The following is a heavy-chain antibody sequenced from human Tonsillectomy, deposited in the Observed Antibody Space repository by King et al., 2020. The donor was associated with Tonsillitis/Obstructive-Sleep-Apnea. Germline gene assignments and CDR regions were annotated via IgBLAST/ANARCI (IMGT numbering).Heavy chain of an antibody. CDR1: GFSFSHYG. Sequence: VQLVESGGGVVQPGRSLRLSCAGSGFSFSHYGIHWVRQVPGKGLEWVALIDYDGSDKYYGESVKGRFTISRDNSKNTVFLQMDRLRVEDTAVYYCVRDKAEYSSSWRLKYWGQGTLVTVSA. CDR2: IDYDGSDK. D-gene: IGHD6-6*01. J-gene: IGHJ4*02. V-gene: IGHV3-33*01. CDR3: VRDKAEYSSSWRLKY.